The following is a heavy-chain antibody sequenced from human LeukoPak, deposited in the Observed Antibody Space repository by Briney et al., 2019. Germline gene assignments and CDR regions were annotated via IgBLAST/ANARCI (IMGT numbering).Heavy chain of an antibody. CDR1: GYTFTDYY. CDR2: INPNTGDT. V-gene: IGHV1-2*02. J-gene: IGHJ6*03. CDR3: ARVEWESRYYYYYYMDV. Sequence: ASVKVSCKTSGYTFTDYYIHWVRQAPGQGLEWMGWINPNTGDTKYAQKFQGRVTMTRDTSISTAYMELSRLTSDDTAMVYCARVEWESRYYYYYYMDVWGKGTTVTVSS. D-gene: IGHD1-26*01.